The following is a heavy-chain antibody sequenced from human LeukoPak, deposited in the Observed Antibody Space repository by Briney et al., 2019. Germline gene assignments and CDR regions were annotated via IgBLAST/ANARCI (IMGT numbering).Heavy chain of an antibody. Sequence: ASVKVSCKASGYTFTSYGISWVRQAPGQGLEWMGWINPNSGGTNYAQKFQGRVTMTRDTSISTAYMELSRLRSDDTAVYYCARAVNYYDSSGYERFDPWGQGTLVTVSS. V-gene: IGHV1-2*02. CDR2: INPNSGGT. CDR3: ARAVNYYDSSGYERFDP. D-gene: IGHD3-22*01. J-gene: IGHJ5*02. CDR1: GYTFTSYG.